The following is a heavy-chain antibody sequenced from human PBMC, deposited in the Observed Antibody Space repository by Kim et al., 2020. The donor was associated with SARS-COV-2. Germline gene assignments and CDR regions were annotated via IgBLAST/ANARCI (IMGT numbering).Heavy chain of an antibody. D-gene: IGHD1-26*01. CDR2: ARNRANRHST. Sequence: GGSLRLSCVASGFIFSYYYIDWVRQAPGKGLEWVGRARNRANRHSTEYATSLKDRFIISRDDSEESLYLQMNSLKIDDTAVYYCARGGEYSGSPFDYWGQGTLVTVSS. J-gene: IGHJ4*02. CDR1: GFIFSYYY. CDR3: ARGGEYSGSPFDY. V-gene: IGHV3-72*01.